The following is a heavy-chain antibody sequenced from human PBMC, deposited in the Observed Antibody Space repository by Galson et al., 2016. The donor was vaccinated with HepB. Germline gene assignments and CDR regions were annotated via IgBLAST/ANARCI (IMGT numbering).Heavy chain of an antibody. J-gene: IGHJ4*02. Sequence: SLRLSCAVSGFSFSTYAMSWVRQAPGKGLVWVSTIGGSGGNTYYADSVKGRFTISRDNSMNTLYLQMNSLRAEDTAVYYCAKDLLSDYVWGSYRFQDWGQGAPVTVSS. CDR2: IGGSGGNT. CDR1: GFSFSTYA. CDR3: AKDLLSDYVWGSYRFQD. V-gene: IGHV3-23*01. D-gene: IGHD3-16*02.